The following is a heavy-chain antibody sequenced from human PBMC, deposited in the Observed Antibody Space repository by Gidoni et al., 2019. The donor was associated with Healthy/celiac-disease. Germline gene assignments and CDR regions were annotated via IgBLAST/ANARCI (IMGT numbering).Heavy chain of an antibody. CDR2: ISSSGSTI. J-gene: IGHJ4*02. D-gene: IGHD2-2*02. CDR1: GVPFSSSS. CDR3: ARAPGYCSSTSCYTYFDY. V-gene: IGHV3-21*01. Sequence: EVQLVESGGGLVKPGGSLRLSCAASGVPFSSSSMNWVRQAPGKGLEWFSSISSSGSTIYYADSVKGRFTISRDNAKNSLYLQMNSLRAEDTAVYYCARAPGYCSSTSCYTYFDYWGQGTLVTVSS.